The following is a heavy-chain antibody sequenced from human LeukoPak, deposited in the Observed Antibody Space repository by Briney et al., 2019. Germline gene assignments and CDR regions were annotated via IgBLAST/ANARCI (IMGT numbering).Heavy chain of an antibody. D-gene: IGHD2-2*02. CDR1: GYTFTGYY. V-gene: IGHV1-2*02. CDR3: ARVPGPYTTSRFDY. Sequence: ASVKVSCKTSGYTFTGYYLHWVRQAPGQGLEWMGRIDPDSGGTHYAQKFQVRVTVTRDTSITTVYMELSGLTSDDAAVYYCARVPGPYTTSRFDYWGQGTLVTVSS. CDR2: IDPDSGGT. J-gene: IGHJ4*02.